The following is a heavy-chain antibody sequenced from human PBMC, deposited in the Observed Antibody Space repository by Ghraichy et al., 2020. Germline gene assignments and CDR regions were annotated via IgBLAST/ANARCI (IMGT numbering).Heavy chain of an antibody. CDR1: GGSISSYY. J-gene: IGHJ5*02. V-gene: IGHV4-4*07. CDR2: IYTSGST. D-gene: IGHD3-10*01. Sequence: SETLSLTCTVSGGSISSYYWSWIRQPAGKGLEWIGRIYTSGSTNYNPSLKSRVTMSVDTSKNQFSLKLSSVTAADTAVYYCARDQRDYYGSGSYYYWFDPWGQGTLVTVSS. CDR3: ARDQRDYYGSGSYYYWFDP.